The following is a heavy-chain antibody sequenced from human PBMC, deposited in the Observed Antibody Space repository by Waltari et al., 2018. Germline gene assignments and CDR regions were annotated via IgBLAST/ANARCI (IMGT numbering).Heavy chain of an antibody. CDR1: GCPINRYY. J-gene: IGHJ4*02. D-gene: IGHD3-10*01. CDR2: IYYSGST. Sequence: QVQLQESGPGLVKPSETLSLTCTVPGCPINRYYWSWIRQPPGKGLEWIGYIYYSGSTTYNPSLKIRVTISVDTSKNQFSLKLSSVTAADTAVYSCARGGRGGAYWGQGTLVTVSS. V-gene: IGHV4-59*01. CDR3: ARGGRGGAY.